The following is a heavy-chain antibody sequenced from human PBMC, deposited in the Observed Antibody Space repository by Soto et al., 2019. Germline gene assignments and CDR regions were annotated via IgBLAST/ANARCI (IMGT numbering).Heavy chain of an antibody. CDR1: GDSVSSNSAA. CDR3: AGTSSYCAYDVDV. CDR2: TYYRSRWYH. J-gene: IGHJ6*02. V-gene: IGHV6-1*01. D-gene: IGHD1-7*01. Sequence: PSQTLSLTCAISGDSVSSNSAAWNWIRQSPSRGLEWLGRTYYRSRWYHDHAVSVKSQITINPDTSKNQFSLQLTSVTPEDTAVYFCAGTSSYCAYDVDVRGQGTKAIVSS.